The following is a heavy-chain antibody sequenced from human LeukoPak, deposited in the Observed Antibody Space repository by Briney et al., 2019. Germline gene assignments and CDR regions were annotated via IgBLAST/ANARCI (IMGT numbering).Heavy chain of an antibody. J-gene: IGHJ4*02. D-gene: IGHD2-2*01. V-gene: IGHV3-74*01. CDR1: GNYW. CDR2: INSDGSWT. Sequence: GGSLRLSCAASGNYWMHWVRQAPGKGLVWVSHINSDGSWTSHADSVKGRFTISKDNAKNTVYLQMNNLRTEDTAVYYCVSFYETNWGRGTLVTVSS. CDR3: VSFYETN.